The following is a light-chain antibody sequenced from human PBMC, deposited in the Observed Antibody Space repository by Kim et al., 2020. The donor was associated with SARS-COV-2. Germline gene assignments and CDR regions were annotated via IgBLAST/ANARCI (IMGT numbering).Light chain of an antibody. J-gene: IGKJ4*01. Sequence: DIVMTQSPDSLAVSLGERATINCKSSQSVFYRSTNKDYLAWYQQKPGQPPKLLIYWASTRESGVPERFSGSGSGTDFTLTISSPQAEDVAVYSCQQYYSTPLTFGGGTKVEIK. CDR1: QSVFYRSTNKDY. V-gene: IGKV4-1*01. CDR3: QQYYSTPLT. CDR2: WAS.